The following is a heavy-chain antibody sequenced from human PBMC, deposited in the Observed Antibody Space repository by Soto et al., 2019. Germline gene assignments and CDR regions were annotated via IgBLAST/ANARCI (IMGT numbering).Heavy chain of an antibody. CDR1: RLTFSNYV. D-gene: IGHD2-2*01. J-gene: IGHJ3*02. CDR2: VGGTGDT. CDR3: ATSGHCNSHKCTSFDM. V-gene: IGHV3-23*01. Sequence: EVQLFESGGALVQPGGSLRLSCAASRLTFSNYVVNWVRQAPGKGLEWVSTVGGTGDTYYPDSVKGRFTISRDNSKNMIYLQMSGLRAEDTAVYYCATSGHCNSHKCTSFDMWGQGTMVAVSS.